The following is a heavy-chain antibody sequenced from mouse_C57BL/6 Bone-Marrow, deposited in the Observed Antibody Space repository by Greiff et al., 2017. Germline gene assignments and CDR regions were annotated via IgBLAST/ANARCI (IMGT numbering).Heavy chain of an antibody. CDR3: VMPLYDGYSTWFAY. V-gene: IGHV1-74*01. J-gene: IGHJ3*01. CDR2: IHPSDSDT. D-gene: IGHD2-3*01. CDR1: GYTFTSYW. Sequence: QVQLQQPGAELVKPGASVKVSCKASGYTFTSYWMHWVKQRPGQGLEWIGRIHPSDSDTNYNQKVKGKATLTVDKSSSTAYMQLSSLTSEDSAVYDCVMPLYDGYSTWFAYWGQGTLVTVSA.